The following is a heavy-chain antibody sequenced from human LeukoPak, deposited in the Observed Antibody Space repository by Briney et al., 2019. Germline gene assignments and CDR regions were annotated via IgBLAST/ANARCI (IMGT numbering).Heavy chain of an antibody. CDR3: ARAGEGILASSFDI. J-gene: IGHJ3*02. CDR2: INTDGYGT. D-gene: IGHD2-8*02. Sequence: GGSETLFCAASGFTFSSNWTHWLRQGPGKGLVWVSRINTDGYGTSYADSVKGRFTISRDNAKNTLYLQMNSLRAEDTAVYYCARAGEGILASSFDIWGQGTLVTVSS. V-gene: IGHV3-74*01. CDR1: GFTFSSNW.